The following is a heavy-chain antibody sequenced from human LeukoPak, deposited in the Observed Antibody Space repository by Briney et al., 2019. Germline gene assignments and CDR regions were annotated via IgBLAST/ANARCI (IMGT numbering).Heavy chain of an antibody. CDR2: ISHDGSNK. J-gene: IGHJ4*02. CDR3: AKDVRMTAIRGFDY. D-gene: IGHD2-21*02. CDR1: GFTFSAYG. V-gene: IGHV3-30*18. Sequence: PGGSLRLSCAASGFTFSAYGMHWVRQAPGKGLEWVAIISHDGSNKSYGDSVKGRFTISRDNSKNTLYLQMNSLRAEDTAVYYCAKDVRMTAIRGFDYWGQGTLVTVSS.